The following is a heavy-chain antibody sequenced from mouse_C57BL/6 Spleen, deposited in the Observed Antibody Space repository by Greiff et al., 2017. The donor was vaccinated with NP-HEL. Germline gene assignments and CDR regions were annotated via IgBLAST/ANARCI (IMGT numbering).Heavy chain of an antibody. CDR2: IYPRSGNT. V-gene: IGHV1-81*01. J-gene: IGHJ3*01. CDR1: GYTFTSYG. D-gene: IGHD2-4*01. Sequence: QVQLKQSGAELARPGASVKLSCKASGYTFTSYGISWVKQRTGQGLEWIGEIYPRSGNTYYNEKFKGKATLTADKSSSTAYMELRSLTSEDSAVYFCARSGDYEDLRGGFAYWGQGTLVTVSA. CDR3: ARSGDYEDLRGGFAY.